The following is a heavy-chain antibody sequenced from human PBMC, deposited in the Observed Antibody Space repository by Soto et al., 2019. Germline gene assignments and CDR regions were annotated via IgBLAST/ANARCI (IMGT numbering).Heavy chain of an antibody. J-gene: IGHJ4*02. CDR1: GGSISSYY. CDR2: IYYSGST. V-gene: IGHV4-39*01. CDR3: ARHYRAGPRDFDWLLYGVDYFDY. D-gene: IGHD3-9*01. Sequence: SETLSLTCTVSGGSISSYYWGWIRQPPGKGLEWIGSIYYSGSTYYNPSLKSRVTISVDTSKNQFSLKLSSVTAADTAVYYCARHYRAGPRDFDWLLYGVDYFDYWGRGTLVT.